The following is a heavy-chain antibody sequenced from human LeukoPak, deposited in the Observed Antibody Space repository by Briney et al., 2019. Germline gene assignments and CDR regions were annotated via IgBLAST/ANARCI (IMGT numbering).Heavy chain of an antibody. CDR1: GYTFTSYG. J-gene: IGHJ6*02. CDR3: ARDPKTSDYYYGMDV. V-gene: IGHV1-18*01. CDR2: ISAYNGNT. Sequence: RASVKVSCKASGYTFTSYGISWVRQAPGRGLEWMGWISAYNGNTNYAQKLQGRVTVTTDTSTSTAYMELRSLRSDDTAVYYCARDPKTSDYYYGMDVWGQGTTVTVSS.